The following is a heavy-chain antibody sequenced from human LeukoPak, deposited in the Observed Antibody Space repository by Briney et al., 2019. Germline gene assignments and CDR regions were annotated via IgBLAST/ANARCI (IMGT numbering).Heavy chain of an antibody. Sequence: GGSLRLSCAASGFTFSSYEMNWVRQAPGKGLEWVSSISSSSSYIYYADSVKGRFTISGDNAKNSLYLQMNSLRAEDTAVYYCARDRVQASTTPPDYWGQGTLVTVPS. V-gene: IGHV3-21*01. J-gene: IGHJ4*02. CDR1: GFTFSSYE. D-gene: IGHD1-14*01. CDR3: ARDRVQASTTPPDY. CDR2: ISSSSSYI.